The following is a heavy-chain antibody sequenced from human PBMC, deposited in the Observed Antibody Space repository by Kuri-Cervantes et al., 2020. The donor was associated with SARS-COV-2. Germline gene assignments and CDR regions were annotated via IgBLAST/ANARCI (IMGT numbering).Heavy chain of an antibody. V-gene: IGHV3-30-3*01. CDR2: ISYDGSNK. CDR3: ARDRAAAGVYYSDY. D-gene: IGHD6-13*01. J-gene: IGHJ4*02. Sequence: GESLKISCEASGFIFSDYAIDWVRQAPGKGLEWVAVISYDGSNKYYADSVKGRFTISRDNSKSTLYLQMNSLRAEDTAVYYCARDRAAAGVYYSDYWDQGTLVTVSS. CDR1: GFIFSDYA.